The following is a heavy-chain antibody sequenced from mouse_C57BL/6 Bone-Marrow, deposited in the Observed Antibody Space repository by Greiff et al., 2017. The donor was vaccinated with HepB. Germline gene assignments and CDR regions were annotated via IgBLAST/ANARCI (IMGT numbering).Heavy chain of an antibody. CDR1: GYAFSSSW. V-gene: IGHV1-82*01. Sequence: VQLQQSGPELVKPGASVKISCKASGYAFSSSWMNWVKQRPGKGLEWLGRIYPGDGDTNYNGKFKGKATLTADKSSSTAYMQLSSLTSEDSAVYCCAVLHPFAYWGQGTLVTVSA. CDR3: AVLHPFAY. D-gene: IGHD1-1*01. CDR2: IYPGDGDT. J-gene: IGHJ3*01.